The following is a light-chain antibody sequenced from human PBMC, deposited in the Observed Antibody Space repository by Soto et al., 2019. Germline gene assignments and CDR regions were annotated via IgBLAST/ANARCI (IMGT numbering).Light chain of an antibody. CDR3: KQLNAYQLT. V-gene: IGKV1-9*01. CDR2: GAS. J-gene: IGKJ5*01. Sequence: DIQMPPSQSFLSASVGARVRINCRARKGISSYLAWFQQTPGRAHNLLIYGASTLQSGVQSRFSGSGSGTDFTITISNMQPEDFATYYCKQLNAYQLTCGQGTRREIK. CDR1: KGISSY.